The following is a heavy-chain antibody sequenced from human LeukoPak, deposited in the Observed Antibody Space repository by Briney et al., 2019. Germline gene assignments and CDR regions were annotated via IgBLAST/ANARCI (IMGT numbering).Heavy chain of an antibody. D-gene: IGHD2-2*01. J-gene: IGHJ4*02. CDR3: ATTADQLTPLGY. V-gene: IGHV4-59*12. CDR1: GGSISGYS. CDR2: IYYSETT. Sequence: SETLSLTCTVSGGSISGYSWNWIRQPPGKRLEWIGYIYYSETTSYNPSLKSRVTISVDTSKNQFSLKLSSVTAADTAVYYCATTADQLTPLGYWGQGTLVTVSS.